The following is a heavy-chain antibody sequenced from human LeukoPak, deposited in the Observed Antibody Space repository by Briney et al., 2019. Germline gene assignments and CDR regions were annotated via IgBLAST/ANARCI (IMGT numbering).Heavy chain of an antibody. CDR3: ARDRRYCSSTSCYARFWFDP. V-gene: IGHV1-2*02. CDR1: GYTFTGYY. D-gene: IGHD2-2*01. CDR2: INPNSGGT. J-gene: IGHJ5*02. Sequence: PSVKVSFKASGYTFTGYYMHWVRQAPGQGLEWMGWINPNSGGTNYAQKFQGRVTMTRDTSISTAYMKLSRLRSDDTAVYYCARDRRYCSSTSCYARFWFDPWGQGTLVTVSS.